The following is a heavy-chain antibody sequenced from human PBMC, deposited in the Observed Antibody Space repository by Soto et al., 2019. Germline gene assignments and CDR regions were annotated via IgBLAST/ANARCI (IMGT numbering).Heavy chain of an antibody. V-gene: IGHV4-31*03. CDR2: IYYSGSS. CDR3: ARSVFP. Sequence: QVKLQESGPGLVKPSQTLSLTCTVSGGSISIGGYYWNWIRQHPGKGLEWIGYIYYSGSSYYNPAIATRVTISVDTSKNQFSLKLSSVTAADTAVYYCARSVFPWGQGTLVTVSS. J-gene: IGHJ5*02. CDR1: GGSISIGGYY.